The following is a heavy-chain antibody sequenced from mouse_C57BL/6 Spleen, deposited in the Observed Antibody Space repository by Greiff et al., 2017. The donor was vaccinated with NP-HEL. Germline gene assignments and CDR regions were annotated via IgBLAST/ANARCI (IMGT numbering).Heavy chain of an antibody. D-gene: IGHD2-4*01. J-gene: IGHJ3*01. CDR1: GYTFTSYW. V-gene: IGHV1-50*01. CDR2: IAPSDSYT. Sequence: QVQLQQPGAELVKPGASVKLSCKASGYTFTSYWMQWVKQRPGQGLEWIGEIAPSDSYTNYNQKFKGKATLTVDTSSSTAYMQLSSLTSEDSAVYYCARRTYDYDGVAYWGQGTLVTVSA. CDR3: ARRTYDYDGVAY.